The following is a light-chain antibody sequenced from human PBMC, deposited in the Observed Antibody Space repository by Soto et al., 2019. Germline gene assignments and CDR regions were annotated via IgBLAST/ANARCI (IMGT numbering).Light chain of an antibody. CDR3: QQYDSSPLT. CDR2: GAS. Sequence: EIVLTQSPGTLSLSPGERATLSCRASQSVSSSYLAWYQQKPGQAPRLLIYGASSMATGIPGRFSGSGSGTDFTLTISRLEPEDVAVYYCQQYDSSPLTFGGGTKVEIK. J-gene: IGKJ4*01. CDR1: QSVSSSY. V-gene: IGKV3-20*01.